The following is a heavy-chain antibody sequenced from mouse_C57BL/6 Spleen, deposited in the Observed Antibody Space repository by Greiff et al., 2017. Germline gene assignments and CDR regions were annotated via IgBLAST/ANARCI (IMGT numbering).Heavy chain of an antibody. CDR3: ARDNTTVVDAFAY. CDR2: IYPGSGST. J-gene: IGHJ3*01. CDR1: GYTFTSYW. D-gene: IGHD1-1*01. V-gene: IGHV1-55*01. Sequence: QVQLQQPGAELVKPGASVKMSCKASGYTFTSYWITWVKQRPGQGLEWIGDIYPGSGSTNYNEKFKSKATLTVDTSSSTAYMQLSSLTSEDSAVYYCARDNTTVVDAFAYWGQGTLVTVSA.